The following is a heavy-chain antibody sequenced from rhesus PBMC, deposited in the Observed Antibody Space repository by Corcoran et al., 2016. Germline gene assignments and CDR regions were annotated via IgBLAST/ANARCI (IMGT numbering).Heavy chain of an antibody. Sequence: QVQLQESGPGLVKPSETLSLTCAVSGGSISSNYWSWIRQPPGKGLEWIGYIYGSSGITDYNPSPKSRVTISTDTSKNQFSLKLSSVTAADTAVYYCARGKRSLYWGDYFYWGQGVLVTVSS. D-gene: IGHD3-34*01. V-gene: IGHV4-160*01. J-gene: IGHJ4*01. CDR1: GGSISSNY. CDR2: IYGSSGIT. CDR3: ARGKRSLYWGDYFY.